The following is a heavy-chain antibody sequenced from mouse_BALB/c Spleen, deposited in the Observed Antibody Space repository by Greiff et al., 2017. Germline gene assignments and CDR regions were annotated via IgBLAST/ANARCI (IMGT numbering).Heavy chain of an antibody. J-gene: IGHJ4*01. V-gene: IGHV2-6-7*01. CDR2: IWGDGST. CDR3: AREGGITTDYYAMDY. CDR1: GFSLTGYG. Sequence: VQGVESGPGLVAPSQSLSITCTVSGFSLTGYGVNWVRQPPGKGLEWLGMIWGDGSTDYNSALKSRLSISKDNSKSQVFLKMNSLQTDDTARYYCAREGGITTDYYAMDYWGQGTSVTVSS. D-gene: IGHD2-4*01.